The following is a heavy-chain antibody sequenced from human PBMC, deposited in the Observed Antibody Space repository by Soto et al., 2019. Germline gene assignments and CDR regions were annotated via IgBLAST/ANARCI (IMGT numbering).Heavy chain of an antibody. D-gene: IGHD6-19*01. CDR2: ISYDGSNK. J-gene: IGHJ4*02. CDR1: GFTFSSYG. CDR3: AKDRVHIAVAGPAYYFDY. Sequence: GGSLRLSCAASGFTFSSYGMHWVRQAPGKGLEWVAVISYDGSNKYYADSVKGRFTISRDNSKNTLYLQMNSLRAEDTAVYYCAKDRVHIAVAGPAYYFDYWGQGTLVTVSS. V-gene: IGHV3-30*18.